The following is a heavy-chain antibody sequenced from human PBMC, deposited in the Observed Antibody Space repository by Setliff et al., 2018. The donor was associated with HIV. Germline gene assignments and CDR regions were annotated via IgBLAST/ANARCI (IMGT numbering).Heavy chain of an antibody. Sequence: PGESLKISCAAFGYGYSTFDMDWVRQTPGKGLEWVADVSPNGYEKRYADFAKGRFTVSRDNSKNILFLQMDSLGADDTGIYYCAKPTSGMYPRAFDLWGRGTVVTVSS. D-gene: IGHD1-26*01. V-gene: IGHV3-23*01. CDR1: GYGYSTFD. CDR2: VSPNGYEK. J-gene: IGHJ3*01. CDR3: AKPTSGMYPRAFDL.